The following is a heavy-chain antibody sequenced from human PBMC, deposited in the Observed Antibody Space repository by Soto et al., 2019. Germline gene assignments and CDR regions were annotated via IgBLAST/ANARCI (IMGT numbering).Heavy chain of an antibody. CDR3: ARVAGILAD. Sequence: PSETLSLTCVVSGVSLSSYYWSWIRQPPGKGLEWIGYIYYSGSTNYNPSLKSRVTISVDTSKNQFSLKLSSVTAADTAVYYCARVAGILADWGQGTLVTVSS. J-gene: IGHJ4*02. D-gene: IGHD6-13*01. CDR1: GVSLSSYY. CDR2: IYYSGST. V-gene: IGHV4-59*01.